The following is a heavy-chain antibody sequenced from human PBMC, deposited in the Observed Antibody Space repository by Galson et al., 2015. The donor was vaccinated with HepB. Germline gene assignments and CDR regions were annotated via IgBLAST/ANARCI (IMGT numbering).Heavy chain of an antibody. CDR1: GFTFRTYT. CDR3: ARDGVAATSRVDY. CDR2: ISGSSSFI. J-gene: IGHJ4*02. V-gene: IGHV3-21*01. D-gene: IGHD6-13*01. Sequence: SLRLSCAASGFTFRTYTMNWVRQAPGKGLEWVSSISGSSSFIYYADSVRGRFTISRDNAKNSLYLQMKSLRAEDTAVYYRARDGVAATSRVDYWGQGTLVTVSS.